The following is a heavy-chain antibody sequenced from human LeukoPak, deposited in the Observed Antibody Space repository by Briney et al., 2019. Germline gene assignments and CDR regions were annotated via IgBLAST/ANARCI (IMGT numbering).Heavy chain of an antibody. V-gene: IGHV3-9*01. J-gene: IGHJ3*02. Sequence: GGSLRLSCAASGFTFDDYAMHWVRQAPGKGLEWVSGISWNSGSIGYADSVKGRFTISRDNAKNSLYLQMNSLRAEDTALYYCAKDISGGDSNDAFDIWGQGTMVTVSS. CDR3: AKDISGGDSNDAFDI. CDR2: ISWNSGSI. D-gene: IGHD4-23*01. CDR1: GFTFDDYA.